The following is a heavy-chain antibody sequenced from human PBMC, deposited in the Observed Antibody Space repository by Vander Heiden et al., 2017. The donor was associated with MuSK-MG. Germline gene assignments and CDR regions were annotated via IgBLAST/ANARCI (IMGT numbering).Heavy chain of an antibody. Sequence: QVQLVESGGGVVQPGRSLSLSCAASGCTFSSYATHWVRQAPGKGLEWVAVISYDGSNKYYADSVKGRFTISRDNSKNTLYLQMNSLRAEDTAVYYCARVALGTMVRGVTGAFDIWGQGTMVTVSS. CDR1: GCTFSSYA. CDR2: ISYDGSNK. J-gene: IGHJ3*02. D-gene: IGHD3-10*01. V-gene: IGHV3-30-3*01. CDR3: ARVALGTMVRGVTGAFDI.